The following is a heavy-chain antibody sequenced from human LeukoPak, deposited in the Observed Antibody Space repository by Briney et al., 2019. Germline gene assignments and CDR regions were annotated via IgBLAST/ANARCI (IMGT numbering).Heavy chain of an antibody. CDR3: ARALSGRRLFDY. CDR1: GGSVSSDY. D-gene: IGHD3-9*01. J-gene: IGHJ4*02. Sequence: SETLSLTCTVSGGSVSSDYWSWIRQPPGKGLEWIGYISYSGTTNYNPSLKSRVTISVDTSKNQFSLNLSSVTAADTAVYYCARALSGRRLFDYWGKGTLVTSPQ. V-gene: IGHV4-59*02. CDR2: ISYSGTT.